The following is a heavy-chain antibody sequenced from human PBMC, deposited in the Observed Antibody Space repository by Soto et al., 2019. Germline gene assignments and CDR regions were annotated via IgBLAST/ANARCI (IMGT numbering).Heavy chain of an antibody. CDR1: GGSISSYY. V-gene: IGHV4-59*12. Sequence: SETLSLTCTVSGGSISSYYWSWIRQPPGKGLEWIGYIYYSGSTNYNPSLKSRVTISVDTSKNQFSLRSEDTAVYYCVGNYDFWSGDWLDPWGQGTLVTVSS. J-gene: IGHJ5*02. CDR3: FWSGDWLDP. D-gene: IGHD3-3*01. CDR2: IYYSGST.